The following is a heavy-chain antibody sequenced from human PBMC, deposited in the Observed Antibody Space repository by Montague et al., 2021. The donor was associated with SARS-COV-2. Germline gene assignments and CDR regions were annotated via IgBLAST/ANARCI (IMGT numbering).Heavy chain of an antibody. V-gene: IGHV4-39*01. Sequence: SETLSLTCTVSGASINSNTYFWGWIRQPPGKGLEWIGSIYYSGSTYYNPSLKSRVTISVDTSKNQFSLKLNSVTAADTAVYYCARHLLRGLYYGCDVWGQGTMVTVSS. D-gene: IGHD2-15*01. CDR1: GASINSNTYF. CDR3: ARHLLRGLYYGCDV. CDR2: IYYSGST. J-gene: IGHJ6*02.